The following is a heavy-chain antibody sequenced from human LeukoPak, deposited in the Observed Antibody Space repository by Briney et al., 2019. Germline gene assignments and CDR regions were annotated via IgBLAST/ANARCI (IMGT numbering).Heavy chain of an antibody. V-gene: IGHV3-48*03. CDR3: VRELVPQSINSGYDSFHI. CDR2: ISSSDGTT. J-gene: IGHJ3*02. D-gene: IGHD5-12*01. CDR1: GFTFSSYR. Sequence: PGGSLRLSCAAFGFTFSSYRMSWVRQAPGKGLEWVSYISSSDGTTYYADSVKGRFTISRDNAKNSLSLQMNSLSAEDTAVYYCVRELVPQSINSGYDSFHIWGQGTMVTVSS.